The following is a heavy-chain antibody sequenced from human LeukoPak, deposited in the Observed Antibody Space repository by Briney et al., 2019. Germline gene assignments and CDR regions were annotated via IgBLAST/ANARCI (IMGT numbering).Heavy chain of an antibody. D-gene: IGHD3-22*01. V-gene: IGHV1-69-2*01. Sequence: ASVKVSCKVSGYTFTDFYMHWVQQAPGKGLEWMGLVDPEDGKTIYAEKFQGRVTITADTSTDTVYMELSGLRSEDTAVYYCARAYYYDSGRVGGYAFDIWGQGTMVTVSS. CDR1: GYTFTDFY. CDR2: VDPEDGKT. J-gene: IGHJ3*02. CDR3: ARAYYYDSGRVGGYAFDI.